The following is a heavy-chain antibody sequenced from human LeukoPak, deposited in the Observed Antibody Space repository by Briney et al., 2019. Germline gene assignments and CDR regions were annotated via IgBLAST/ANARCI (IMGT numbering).Heavy chain of an antibody. D-gene: IGHD3-10*01. V-gene: IGHV3-30*18. CDR1: GFTSSSYG. J-gene: IGHJ4*02. CDR2: IPYDGSNK. CDR3: AKDHLWFGENNFDY. Sequence: PGGSLRLSCVASGFTSSSYGMHWVRQAPGKGLEWVAVIPYDGSNKYYADSVKGRFTISRDNSKNTLYLQMNSLRAEDTAVYYCAKDHLWFGENNFDYWGQGTLVTVSS.